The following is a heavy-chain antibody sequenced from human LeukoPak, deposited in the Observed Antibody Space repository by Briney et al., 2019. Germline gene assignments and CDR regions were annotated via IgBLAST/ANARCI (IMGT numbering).Heavy chain of an antibody. V-gene: IGHV3-48*03. CDR1: GFTFSNVW. J-gene: IGHJ6*04. D-gene: IGHD3-10*02. CDR3: AELGITMIGGV. CDR2: ISSSGSTI. Sequence: GGSLRLSCAASGFTSGFTFSNVWMAWVRQAPGKGLEWVSYISSSGSTIYYADSVKGRFTISRDNAKNSLYLQMNSLRAEDTAVYYCAELGITMIGGVWGKGTTVTISS.